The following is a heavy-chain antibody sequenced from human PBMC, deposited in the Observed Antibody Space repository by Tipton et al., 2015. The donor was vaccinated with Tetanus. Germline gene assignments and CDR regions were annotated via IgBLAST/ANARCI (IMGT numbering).Heavy chain of an antibody. V-gene: IGHV4-34*01. CDR1: GGSFSGYY. D-gene: IGHD2-15*01. Sequence: TLSLTCAVYGGSFSGYYWSWIRQPPGKGLEWIGEINHSGSTNYNPSLKSRVTISVDTSKNQFSLKLSSVTAADTAVYYCAREKSYCSGGSCSFDYWVQGTLVTVSS. CDR3: AREKSYCSGGSCSFDY. CDR2: INHSGST. J-gene: IGHJ4*02.